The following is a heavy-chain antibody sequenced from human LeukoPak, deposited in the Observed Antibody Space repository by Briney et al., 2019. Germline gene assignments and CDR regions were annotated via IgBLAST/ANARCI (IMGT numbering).Heavy chain of an antibody. CDR3: ARARAGIRYFDAFDI. Sequence: PSETLSLTCTVSGGSISSSSYYWGWIRQPPGKGLEWIGSIYYSGSTYYNPSLKSRVTISVDTSKNQFSLKLSSVTAADTAVYYCARARAGIRYFDAFDIWGQGTMVTVSS. D-gene: IGHD3-9*01. V-gene: IGHV4-39*07. J-gene: IGHJ3*02. CDR1: GGSISSSSYY. CDR2: IYYSGST.